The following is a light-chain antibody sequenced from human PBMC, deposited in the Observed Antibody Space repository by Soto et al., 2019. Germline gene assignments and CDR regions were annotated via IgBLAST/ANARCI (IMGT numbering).Light chain of an antibody. CDR2: STN. J-gene: IGLJ3*02. CDR3: SAWDDSLNGPV. CDR1: RSNIGGYNY. V-gene: IGLV1-44*01. Sequence: QPVLTQPPSASGTPGQRVTISCSGGRSNIGGYNYVYWFQQYPGTAPKVLVSSTNQRPSGVPDRFSGSKSGTSASLAISGLQSEDEADYYCSAWDDSLNGPVFGGGTQLTVL.